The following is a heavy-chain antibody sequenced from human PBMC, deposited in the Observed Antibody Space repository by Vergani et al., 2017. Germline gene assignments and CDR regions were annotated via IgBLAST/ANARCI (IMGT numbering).Heavy chain of an antibody. CDR1: GGSISSGSYY. D-gene: IGHD3-3*01. CDR2: INHSGST. Sequence: QVQLQESGPGLVKPSQTLSLTCTVSGGSISSGSYYWSWIRQPPGKGLEWIGEINHSGSTNYNPSLKSRVTISVDTSKNQFSLKLSSVTAADTAVYYCASWYFWSGRFDYWGQGTLVTVSS. J-gene: IGHJ4*02. CDR3: ASWYFWSGRFDY. V-gene: IGHV4-39*07.